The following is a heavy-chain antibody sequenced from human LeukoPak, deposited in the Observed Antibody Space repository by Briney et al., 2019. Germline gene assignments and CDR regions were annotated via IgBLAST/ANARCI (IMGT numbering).Heavy chain of an antibody. CDR2: IRYDGSNK. V-gene: IGHV3-30*02. J-gene: IGHJ6*03. Sequence: GGSLRLSCAASGFTFSSYGMHWVRQAPGKGLEWVAFIRYDGSNKYYADSVKGRFTISRDNSKNTLYLHVNSLRAEDTAVYYCARVYYGSGSLYYYYYYMDVWGKGTTVTISS. CDR3: ARVYYGSGSLYYYYYYMDV. CDR1: GFTFSSYG. D-gene: IGHD3-10*01.